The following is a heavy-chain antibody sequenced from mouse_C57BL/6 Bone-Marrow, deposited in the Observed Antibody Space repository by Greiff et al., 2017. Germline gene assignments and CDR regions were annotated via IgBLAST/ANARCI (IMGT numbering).Heavy chain of an antibody. CDR2: IDPEDGET. CDR1: GFNIKDYY. D-gene: IGHD3-2*02. Sequence: EVQLQQSGAELVKPGASVKLSCTASGFNIKDYYMHWVKQRTEQGLEWIGRIDPEDGETKYAPKFRGKATITADTSSNTAYLQLSSLTSEDTAVYYCARGGDDDSSGYTPDWFAYWGQGTLVTVSA. J-gene: IGHJ3*01. CDR3: ARGGDDDSSGYTPDWFAY. V-gene: IGHV14-2*01.